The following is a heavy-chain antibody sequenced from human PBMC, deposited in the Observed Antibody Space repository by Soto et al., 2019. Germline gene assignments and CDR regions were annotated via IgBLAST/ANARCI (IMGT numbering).Heavy chain of an antibody. D-gene: IGHD1-26*01. J-gene: IGHJ5*02. Sequence: QVQLVQSGAEVKKPGASVKVSCKASGYNFMRYGFTWVRQAPGQGLEWMGWINVDNGETKYPQKIQGRVTMTTDRPTSTVYLELRSLTSDDTAVYYCARWISGGYSDWFDPWGHGTLVTVSS. CDR3: ARWISGGYSDWFDP. CDR2: INVDNGET. V-gene: IGHV1-18*04. CDR1: GYNFMRYG.